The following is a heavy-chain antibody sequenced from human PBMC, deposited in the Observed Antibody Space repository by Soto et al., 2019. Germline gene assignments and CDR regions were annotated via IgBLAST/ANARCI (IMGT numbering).Heavy chain of an antibody. J-gene: IGHJ4*02. D-gene: IGHD5-12*01. Sequence: ASVKVSFKACGGTFSRYAISWLRQAPGQGLEWMGGIIPIFGTANYAQKFQGRVTITADESTSTAYMELSSVTAADTAVYYCARVMGYSGYDYWGQGTLVTVSS. CDR3: ARVMGYSGYDY. CDR2: IIPIFGTA. CDR1: GGTFSRYA. V-gene: IGHV1-69*13.